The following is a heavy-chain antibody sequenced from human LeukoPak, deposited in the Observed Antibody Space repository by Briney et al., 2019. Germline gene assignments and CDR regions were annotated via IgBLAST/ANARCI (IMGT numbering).Heavy chain of an antibody. Sequence: ASVKVSCKASGYTFTSYGISWVRQAPGQGLEWMGWISGYNAYTDYAQKLQGRVTMTTDTSTSTVYMELRSLRSDDTAVYYCARVPSPMIVVGLFDYWGQGTLVTVSS. CDR3: ARVPSPMIVVGLFDY. J-gene: IGHJ4*02. CDR2: ISGYNAYT. CDR1: GYTFTSYG. V-gene: IGHV1-18*01. D-gene: IGHD3-22*01.